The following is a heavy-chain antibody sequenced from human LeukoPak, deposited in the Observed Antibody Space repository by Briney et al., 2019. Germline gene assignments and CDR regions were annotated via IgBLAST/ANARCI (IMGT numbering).Heavy chain of an antibody. CDR2: INHSGST. Sequence: SETLSLTCAVYGGSFSGYYWSWIRQPPGKGLEWIGEINHSGSTNYNPSLKSRVTISVDTSTNQFSLKLSSVTAADTAVYYCARRYYYDSSGYYYHYDYWGQGTLVTVSS. V-gene: IGHV4-34*01. J-gene: IGHJ4*02. CDR1: GGSFSGYY. CDR3: ARRYYYDSSGYYYHYDY. D-gene: IGHD3-22*01.